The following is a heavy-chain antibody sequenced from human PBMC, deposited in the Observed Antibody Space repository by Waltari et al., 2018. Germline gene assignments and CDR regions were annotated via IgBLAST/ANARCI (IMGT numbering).Heavy chain of an antibody. Sequence: QVQLVESGGGVVQPGRSLRLSCAASGFAFSSCAMHWVRQAPGKGLGWWAVIWSDGSYEYYADSGKGRFTVSRDNSKTALFVQMNSLRAEDTAVYYCARALGSGSFLIDFWGQGTLVTVSS. D-gene: IGHD3-10*01. J-gene: IGHJ4*02. V-gene: IGHV3-33*01. CDR2: IWSDGSYE. CDR1: GFAFSSCA. CDR3: ARALGSGSFLIDF.